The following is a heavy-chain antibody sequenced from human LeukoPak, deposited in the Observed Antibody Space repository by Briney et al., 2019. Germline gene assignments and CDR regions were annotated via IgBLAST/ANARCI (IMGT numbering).Heavy chain of an antibody. D-gene: IGHD3-22*01. V-gene: IGHV1-69*06. CDR2: IIPIFGTA. CDR1: GGTFSSYA. J-gene: IGHJ4*02. Sequence: SVKVSCKASGGTFSSYAISWVRQAPGQGLEWMGGIIPIFGTANYAQKFQGRVTITADKSTSTAYMELSSLRSEDTAVYYRAKGGAMIVGLPFDYWGQGTLVTVSS. CDR3: AKGGAMIVGLPFDY.